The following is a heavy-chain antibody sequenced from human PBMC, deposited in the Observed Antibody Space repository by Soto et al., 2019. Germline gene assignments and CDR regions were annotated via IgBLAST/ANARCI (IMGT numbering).Heavy chain of an antibody. D-gene: IGHD5-12*01. Sequence: QVQLQQWGAGLLKPSETLSLTCAVNGGSLTGYYWSWIRQPPGKGLEWIGEIKDGGSTNYSPSLRSLVTITADMSNIQSALRLNSVPAADTAVYCSARWEEGLVATRWDQGTLVTVSS. V-gene: IGHV4-34*01. CDR3: ARWEEGLVATR. CDR1: GGSLTGYY. CDR2: IKDGGST. J-gene: IGHJ4*02.